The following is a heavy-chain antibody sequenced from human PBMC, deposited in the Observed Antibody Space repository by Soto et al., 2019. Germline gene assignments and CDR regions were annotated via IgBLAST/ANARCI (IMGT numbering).Heavy chain of an antibody. CDR1: GCTFSTSE. Sequence: GWSLRLSGAASGCTFSTSEMYLVRQAPGKGLEWVSYIHPSGQPIFYADSVKGRFTISRDNAKNSLYLQMRSLRAEDSAVYYCDRRARRWGEGTMVTVSS. CDR2: IHPSGQPI. J-gene: IGHJ3*01. D-gene: IGHD6-6*01. CDR3: DRRARR. V-gene: IGHV3-48*03.